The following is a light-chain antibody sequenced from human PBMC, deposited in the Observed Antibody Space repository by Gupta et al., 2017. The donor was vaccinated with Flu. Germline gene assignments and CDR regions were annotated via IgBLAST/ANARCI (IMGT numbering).Light chain of an antibody. Sequence: DIHLTQSTSSLSASVGDRVTITCRASQSISSYLNWYQQKPGKAPKLLIYAASSLQSGVPSRFSGSGSGTDFTRTISSLQPEDFATYYCQQSYNNPRTFGQGTKVEIK. V-gene: IGKV1-39*01. J-gene: IGKJ1*01. CDR2: AAS. CDR3: QQSYNNPRT. CDR1: QSISSY.